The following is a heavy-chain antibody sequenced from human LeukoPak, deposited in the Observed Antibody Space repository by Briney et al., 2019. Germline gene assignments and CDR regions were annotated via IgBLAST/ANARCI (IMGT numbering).Heavy chain of an antibody. V-gene: IGHV4-30-4*01. J-gene: IGHJ6*02. CDR3: ARDKWVRAGNSWLHYGMGV. Sequence: SQTLSLTCTVSGGSISSGDSYWSWIRQPPGKGLEWIGYISYSGSSYYKPSHKSRVFILVDTSKNQLSLTLTSVTAADTALYYCARDKWVRAGNSWLHYGMGVWGQGTTVTVSS. CDR1: GGSISSGDSY. CDR2: ISYSGSS. D-gene: IGHD6-13*01.